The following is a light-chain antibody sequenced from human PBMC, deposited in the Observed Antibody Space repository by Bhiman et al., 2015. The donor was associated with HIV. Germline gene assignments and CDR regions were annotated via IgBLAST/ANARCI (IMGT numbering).Light chain of an antibody. CDR1: ASNIGRNS. J-gene: IGLJ1*01. Sequence: VTISCSGSASNIGRNSVYWYQQFPGEAPKLLIYSDFQLPSGVSDRFSGSRSGTSASLAISGLQSEDEAFYFCAAWDDTLNGPVFGTGTNVTVL. CDR2: SDF. V-gene: IGLV1-36*01. CDR3: AAWDDTLNGPV.